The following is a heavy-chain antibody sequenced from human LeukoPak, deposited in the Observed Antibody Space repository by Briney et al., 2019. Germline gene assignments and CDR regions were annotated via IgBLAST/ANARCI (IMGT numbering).Heavy chain of an antibody. CDR2: IYPGDSRT. CDR1: GYSFATYR. Sequence: GESLKISYKGIGYSFATYRIGWVRQLPGKGMEWMGVIYPGDSRTQYNPSFEGQVTISVDKSINTAYLQWVSLKASDSAMYYCACRDLTTTWSYPWGQGTLVTVSS. J-gene: IGHJ5*02. V-gene: IGHV5-51*01. D-gene: IGHD1-14*01. CDR3: ACRDLTTTWSYP.